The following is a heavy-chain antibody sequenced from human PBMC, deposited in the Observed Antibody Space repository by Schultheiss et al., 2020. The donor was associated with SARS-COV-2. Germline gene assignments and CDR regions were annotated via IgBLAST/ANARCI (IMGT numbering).Heavy chain of an antibody. CDR2: ITSSSSYI. J-gene: IGHJ5*02. V-gene: IGHV3-21*01. CDR1: GFTFSSYI. Sequence: GESLKISCAASGFTFSSYIMNWVRQAPGKGLEWVSSITSSSSYIYHADSVKGRFTISRDNAKNALYLQMNSLRAEDTAVYYCARNRGAGGLDWFDPWGQGTLGTGSS. D-gene: IGHD3-10*01. CDR3: ARNRGAGGLDWFDP.